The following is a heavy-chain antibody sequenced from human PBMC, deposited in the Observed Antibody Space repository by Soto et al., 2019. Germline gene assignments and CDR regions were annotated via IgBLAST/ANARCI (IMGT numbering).Heavy chain of an antibody. V-gene: IGHV4-61*01. J-gene: IGHJ6*03. CDR3: ARGTILGKNYDFWSGPSRSYYMDV. D-gene: IGHD3-3*01. CDR1: GGSVSSGSYY. Sequence: SETLSLTCTVSGGSVSSGSYYWSWIRQPPGKGLEWIGYIYYSGSTNYNPSLKSRVTISVDTSKNQFSLKLSSVTAADTAVYYCARGTILGKNYDFWSGPSRSYYMDVWGKGTTVTVSS. CDR2: IYYSGST.